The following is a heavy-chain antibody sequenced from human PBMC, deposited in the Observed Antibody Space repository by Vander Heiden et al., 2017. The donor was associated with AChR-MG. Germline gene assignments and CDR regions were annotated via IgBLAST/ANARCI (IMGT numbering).Heavy chain of an antibody. J-gene: IGHJ2*01. CDR2: IKVNDDDTT. Sequence: VQLLESGGGSSQSGGSLRLSCAASGFIAPSYALTWFRPARGKGLEWVASIKVNDDDTTYYADAVKGRFTISRDRSKSTVFLQMNSLRAEDTAVYYCARVMVRGVIITYWYFDLWGRGTPVTVSS. D-gene: IGHD3-10*01. CDR3: ARVMVRGVIITYWYFDL. CDR1: GFIAPSYA. V-gene: IGHV3-23*01.